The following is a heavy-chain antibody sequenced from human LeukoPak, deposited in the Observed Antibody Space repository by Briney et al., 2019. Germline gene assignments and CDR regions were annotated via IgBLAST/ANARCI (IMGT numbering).Heavy chain of an antibody. Sequence: ASVKFSCKASGYTFTSCGMGWVRQAPGQGLEWMGWISAYNGNTNYAQKLQGRVTMTTDPSTSTAYMELRSLRSDDTAVYYCARSGYYGSGSYHNWFDPWGEGTLLTVSS. CDR3: ARSGYYGSGSYHNWFDP. D-gene: IGHD3-10*01. CDR1: GYTFTSCG. J-gene: IGHJ5*02. V-gene: IGHV1-18*01. CDR2: ISAYNGNT.